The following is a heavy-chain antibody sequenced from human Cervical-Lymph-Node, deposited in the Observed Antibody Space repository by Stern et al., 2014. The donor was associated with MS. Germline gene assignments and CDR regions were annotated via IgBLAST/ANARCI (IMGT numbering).Heavy chain of an antibody. CDR3: ARGPLRYFDWLPMYGMDV. J-gene: IGHJ6*02. D-gene: IGHD3-9*01. CDR1: GYTFTSYA. V-gene: IGHV1-3*01. Sequence: QVHLVQSGAEVKKPGASVKVSSKASGYTFTSYAMHWVRQAPGQRLEWMGWVNAGNGNTKYSQKFQGRVTITRDTSASTAYMELSSLRSEDTAVYYCARGPLRYFDWLPMYGMDVWGQGTTVTVSS. CDR2: VNAGNGNT.